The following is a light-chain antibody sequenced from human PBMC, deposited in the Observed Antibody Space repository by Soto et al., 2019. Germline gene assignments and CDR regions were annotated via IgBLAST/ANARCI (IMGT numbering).Light chain of an antibody. V-gene: IGLV1-40*01. CDR2: GNS. Sequence: QSVLTQPPSVSVAPGQRVTISCTGSSSNIGAGYDVHWYQQLPGTAPNLLIYGNSNRPSGVPDRFSGSKSGTSASLAITGRQAEDEADYYCQSYDSSLSARYVFGTGTKLTVL. CDR1: SSNIGAGYD. CDR3: QSYDSSLSARYV. J-gene: IGLJ1*01.